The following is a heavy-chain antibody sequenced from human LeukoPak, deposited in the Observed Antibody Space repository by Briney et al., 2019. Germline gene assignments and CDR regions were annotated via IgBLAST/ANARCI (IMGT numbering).Heavy chain of an antibody. CDR3: ARDLGSERGSFDY. Sequence: GGSLRLSCAASGFTFSSYSMNRVRQAPGKGLEWVSSISSSSSYIYYADSVKGRFTISRDNAKNSLYLQMNSLRAEDTAVYYCARDLGSERGSFDYWGQGTLVTVSS. V-gene: IGHV3-21*01. J-gene: IGHJ4*02. D-gene: IGHD7-27*01. CDR2: ISSSSSYI. CDR1: GFTFSSYS.